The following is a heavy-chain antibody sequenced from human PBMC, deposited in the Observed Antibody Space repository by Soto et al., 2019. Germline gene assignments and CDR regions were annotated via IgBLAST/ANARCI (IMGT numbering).Heavy chain of an antibody. J-gene: IGHJ5*02. CDR3: ARGPPIAAADADWFDP. Sequence: RASVNVSCKASGYTFTGYYIHWVRQGPGQGLECMGWINPNSGGTNYAQKFQGRVTMTRDTSISTAYMELSRLRSDDTAVYYCARGPPIAAADADWFDPWGQGTLVTVSS. CDR2: INPNSGGT. D-gene: IGHD6-13*01. CDR1: GYTFTGYY. V-gene: IGHV1-2*02.